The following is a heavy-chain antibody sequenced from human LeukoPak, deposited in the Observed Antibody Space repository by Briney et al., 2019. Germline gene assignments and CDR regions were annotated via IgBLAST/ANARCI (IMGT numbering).Heavy chain of an antibody. CDR2: ISYNGSK. D-gene: IGHD4-17*01. CDR1: GFTFSNYG. CDR3: AKALGDPTDY. Sequence: PGRSLRLSCAASGFTFSNYGMHWVRQAPGKGLEWVAVISYNGSKYYADSVKGRFTISRDNSNNTLYLQMNSLRAEDTAVYYCAKALGDPTDYWGQGTLVTVSS. V-gene: IGHV3-30*18. J-gene: IGHJ4*02.